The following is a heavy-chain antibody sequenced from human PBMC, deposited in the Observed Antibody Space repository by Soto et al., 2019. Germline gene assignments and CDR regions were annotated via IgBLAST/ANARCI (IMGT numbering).Heavy chain of an antibody. V-gene: IGHV3-11*01. D-gene: IGHD3-10*01. CDR3: ARHSWGSGSFWFDP. Sequence: QVQLVESGGGLVTPGGSLRLSCAASGFTFSDHYMSWIRQAPGKGLEWISHIRGSGDSIYYADSVKGRFTISRDNADNSLFLQMNSLRAEDTAVYYCARHSWGSGSFWFDPWGQGTLVTVSS. J-gene: IGHJ5*02. CDR1: GFTFSDHY. CDR2: IRGSGDSI.